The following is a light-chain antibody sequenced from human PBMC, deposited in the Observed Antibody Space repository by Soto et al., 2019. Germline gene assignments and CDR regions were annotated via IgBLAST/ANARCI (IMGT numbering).Light chain of an antibody. J-gene: IGKJ1*01. Sequence: EIVLTQSPGTLSLSPGERATLSCRASQSIISDSLAWYQQKPGQAPRLLIFGASSRATGTPDRFSGSGSGTDFTLTISRLEPEDFAVYYCHQYGSSGTFGQGTKVDIK. CDR1: QSIISDS. CDR3: HQYGSSGT. CDR2: GAS. V-gene: IGKV3-20*01.